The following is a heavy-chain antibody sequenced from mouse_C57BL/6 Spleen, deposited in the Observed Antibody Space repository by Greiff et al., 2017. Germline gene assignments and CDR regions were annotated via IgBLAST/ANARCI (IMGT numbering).Heavy chain of an antibody. Sequence: EVKLMESGAELVKPGASVKLSCTASGFNIKDYYMHWVKQRTEQGLEWIGRIDPEDGETKYAPKFQGKATITADTSSNTAYLQLSSLTSEDTAVYYCARSHYGSSYGRAMDYWGQGTSVTVSS. V-gene: IGHV14-2*01. CDR3: ARSHYGSSYGRAMDY. D-gene: IGHD1-1*01. CDR2: IDPEDGET. CDR1: GFNIKDYY. J-gene: IGHJ4*01.